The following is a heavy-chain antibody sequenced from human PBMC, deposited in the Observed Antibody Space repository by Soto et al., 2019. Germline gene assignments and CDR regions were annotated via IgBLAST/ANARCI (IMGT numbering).Heavy chain of an antibody. D-gene: IGHD3-16*01. CDR3: ARGPYYDLIWNYYYMDV. CDR1: GGSISGPY. Sequence: QVQLQESGPGLVKPSETLSLSCNVSGGSISGPYWSWVRQTPGKGLEWIGYIYYSGSTNYSPSRKSRVNISVDTSKNHFSLRLTSVTAADTAVYYCARGPYYDLIWNYYYMDVWGKGTTVTVSS. CDR2: IYYSGST. V-gene: IGHV4-59*08. J-gene: IGHJ6*03.